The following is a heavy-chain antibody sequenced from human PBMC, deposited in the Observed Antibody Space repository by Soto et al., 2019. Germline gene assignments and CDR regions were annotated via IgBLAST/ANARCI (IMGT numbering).Heavy chain of an antibody. V-gene: IGHV3-7*01. CDR1: GFTFISYW. D-gene: IGHD4-17*01. Sequence: GGSLRLSCAASGFTFISYWMILVRQAPGKGLEWVANIKQDGSEKYYVDSVKGRFTISRDNAKNSLYLQMNSLRAEDTAVYYCAKEYGRLDYWGQGTLVTVSS. J-gene: IGHJ4*02. CDR2: IKQDGSEK. CDR3: AKEYGRLDY.